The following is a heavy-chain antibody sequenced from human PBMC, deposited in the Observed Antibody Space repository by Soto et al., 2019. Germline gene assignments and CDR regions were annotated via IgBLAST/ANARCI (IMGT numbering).Heavy chain of an antibody. CDR3: TSPRLQYDYGDYWYFDL. CDR2: IRSKANSYAT. V-gene: IGHV3-73*01. CDR1: GFTFSGSA. Sequence: EVQLVESGGGLVQPGGSLKLSCAASGFTFSGSAMHWVRQASGKGLEWVGRIRSKANSYATAYAASVKGRFTISRDDSKNTAYLQMNSLKTEDTAVYYCTSPRLQYDYGDYWYFDLWGRGTLVTVSS. J-gene: IGHJ2*01. D-gene: IGHD4-17*01.